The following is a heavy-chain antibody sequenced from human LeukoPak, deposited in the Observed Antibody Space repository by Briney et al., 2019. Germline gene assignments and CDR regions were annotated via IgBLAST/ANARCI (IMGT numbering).Heavy chain of an antibody. V-gene: IGHV4-59*08. CDR2: IYGSGST. Sequence: SETLSLTCTVSGGSISNSYWNWIRQPPGKGLEWIGYIYGSGSTSYSPSLMSRVTISVDASKNQFSLNLRSVTAADTAVYYCARHTYGEGYHHWGQGIMVTVSS. J-gene: IGHJ5*02. CDR3: ARHTYGEGYHH. CDR1: GGSISNSY. D-gene: IGHD5-18*01.